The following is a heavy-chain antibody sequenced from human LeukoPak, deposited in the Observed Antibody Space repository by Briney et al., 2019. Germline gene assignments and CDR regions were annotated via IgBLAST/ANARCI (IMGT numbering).Heavy chain of an antibody. CDR1: GFTFSSCW. V-gene: IGHV3-7*01. CDR2: IRQDGSDK. CDR3: SRDGGTGIPFDY. Sequence: GGSLRLSCAASGFTFSSCWMSWVRQAPGKGLEWVANIRQDGSDKYYVDSVKGRFTISRDNAKNSLYLQMNSLRAEDTAIYYCSRDGGTGIPFDYWGQGTLVTASS. J-gene: IGHJ4*02. D-gene: IGHD1-1*01.